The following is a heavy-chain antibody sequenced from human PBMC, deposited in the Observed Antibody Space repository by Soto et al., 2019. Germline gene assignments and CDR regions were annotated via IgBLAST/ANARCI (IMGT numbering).Heavy chain of an antibody. D-gene: IGHD3-3*01. J-gene: IGHJ6*02. Sequence: ASVKVSCKASGYTFTSYYMHWVRQAPGQGLEWMGIINPSGGSTSYAQKFQGRVTMTRDTSTSTVYMELSSLRSEDTAVYYCARDLLYFWGCYPQIPNYYYYGMDVWGQGTTVTVS. CDR1: GYTFTSYY. CDR3: ARDLLYFWGCYPQIPNYYYYGMDV. CDR2: INPSGGST. V-gene: IGHV1-46*01.